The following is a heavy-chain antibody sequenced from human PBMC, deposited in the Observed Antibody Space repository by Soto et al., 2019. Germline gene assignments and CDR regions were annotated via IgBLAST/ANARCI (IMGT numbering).Heavy chain of an antibody. Sequence: ASVKVSCKASGYTFINYGISWVRQAPGQGLEWMGWISADNGKTDYVQELQGRVTMTTDTSTTTAYMELGSLRSDDTAMYYCARVSGDSYGPRNDYWGQGTLVTVSS. J-gene: IGHJ4*02. CDR3: ARVSGDSYGPRNDY. CDR2: ISADNGKT. CDR1: GYTFINYG. V-gene: IGHV1-18*01. D-gene: IGHD5-18*01.